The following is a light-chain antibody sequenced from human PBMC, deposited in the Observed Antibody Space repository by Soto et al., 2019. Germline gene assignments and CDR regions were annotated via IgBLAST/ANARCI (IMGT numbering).Light chain of an antibody. J-gene: IGKJ2*01. CDR1: QSVLYNSNNKNY. CDR2: WAS. CDR3: QQYESTPPT. V-gene: IGKV4-1*01. Sequence: DIAMTQSPDSLAVSLGERATINCKSSQSVLYNSNNKNYLAWYQQRPGQPPKLLIYWASTRESGVPDRFSGSGSGTDFTLTITSLQAEDVAVYYCQQYESTPPTFGQGTKLEIK.